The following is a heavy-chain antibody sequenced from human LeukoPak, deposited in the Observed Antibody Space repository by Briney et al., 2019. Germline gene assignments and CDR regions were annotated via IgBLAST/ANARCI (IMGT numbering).Heavy chain of an antibody. V-gene: IGHV3-30*18. J-gene: IGHJ4*02. CDR3: AKRGEYYDFWSGYYTGGFDY. CDR2: ISYDGSNK. D-gene: IGHD3-3*01. Sequence: GRSLRLSCAASGFTFSSYGMHWVRQAPGKGLEWVAVISYDGSNKYYADSVKGRFTISRDNSKNTLYLQMNSLRAEDTAVYYCAKRGEYYDFWSGYYTGGFDYWGQGTLVTVSS. CDR1: GFTFSSYG.